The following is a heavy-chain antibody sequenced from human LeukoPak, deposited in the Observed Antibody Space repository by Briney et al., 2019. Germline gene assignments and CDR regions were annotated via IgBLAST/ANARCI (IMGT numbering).Heavy chain of an antibody. V-gene: IGHV3-21*01. D-gene: IGHD5-18*01. Sequence: GSLRLSCAASGFTFSSYSMNWVRQAPGKGLEWVSSISSSSSYIYYADSVKGRFTISRDNAKNSLYLQMNSLRAEDTAVYYCARDLPSGYSYGYFGYYMDVWGKGTTVTVSS. CDR1: GFTFSSYS. J-gene: IGHJ6*03. CDR3: ARDLPSGYSYGYFGYYMDV. CDR2: ISSSSSYI.